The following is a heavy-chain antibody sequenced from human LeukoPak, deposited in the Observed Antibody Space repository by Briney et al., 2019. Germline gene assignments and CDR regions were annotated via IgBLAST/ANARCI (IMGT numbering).Heavy chain of an antibody. CDR3: ARGLPSYGDYVDYYFYMDV. D-gene: IGHD4-17*01. Sequence: TSETLSLTCTVSGDSIGGFYWSWIRQPAGKGLQWIGRISTSGSTNYNPSLKSRVTMSVDRSTNEFSLTVRSVTAADTALYYCARGLPSYGDYVDYYFYMDVWGKGTTVTVSS. J-gene: IGHJ6*03. CDR2: ISTSGST. V-gene: IGHV4-4*07. CDR1: GDSIGGFY.